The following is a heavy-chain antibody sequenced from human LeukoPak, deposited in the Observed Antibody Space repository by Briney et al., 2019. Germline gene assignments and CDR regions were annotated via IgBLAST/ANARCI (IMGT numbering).Heavy chain of an antibody. D-gene: IGHD1-26*01. J-gene: IGHJ4*02. Sequence: ASVKVSCRASGYTFTSYYMHWVRRALGQGLEGRGIINPSGGRTSYAQKFQGRVPTHRATSTSTVYMELSSLRSEDTAVYYCARRAGSGSYHYWGQGTLVTVSS. CDR1: GYTFTSYY. CDR3: ARRAGSGSYHY. CDR2: INPSGGRT. V-gene: IGHV1-46*01.